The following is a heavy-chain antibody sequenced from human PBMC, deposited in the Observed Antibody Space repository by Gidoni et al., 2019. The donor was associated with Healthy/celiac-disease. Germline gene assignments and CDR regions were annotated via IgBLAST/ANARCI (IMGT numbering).Heavy chain of an antibody. Sequence: QLLESGGGLVLPGGCLRLSWAASGFTFSSYAMRWVRQAAGKGLEWVSAISGSGGSTYYADAVNGRFTISRDNSKNTLYLQMNSLRAEDTAVYYCAKLGDDVWSGYYRHYYYYGMDVWGQGTTVTVSS. V-gene: IGHV3-23*01. D-gene: IGHD3-3*01. J-gene: IGHJ6*02. CDR3: AKLGDDVWSGYYRHYYYYGMDV. CDR1: GFTFSSYA. CDR2: ISGSGGST.